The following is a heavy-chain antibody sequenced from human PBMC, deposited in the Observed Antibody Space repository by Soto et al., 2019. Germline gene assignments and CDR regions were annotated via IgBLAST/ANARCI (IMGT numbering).Heavy chain of an antibody. Sequence: PGGSLRLSCSASGFTFSSYAMHWVRQAPGKGLEYVSAISSNGGSTYYADSVKGRFTISRDNSKNTLYLQMSSLRAEDTAMYYCARLSHYNYDMDVWGQGTTVTVSS. CDR1: GFTFSSYA. CDR2: ISSNGGST. V-gene: IGHV3-64D*06. J-gene: IGHJ6*02. CDR3: ARLSHYNYDMDV.